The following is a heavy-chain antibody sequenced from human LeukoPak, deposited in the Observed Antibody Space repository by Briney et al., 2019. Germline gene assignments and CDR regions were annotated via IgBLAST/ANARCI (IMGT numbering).Heavy chain of an antibody. CDR1: GYTFTSYG. Sequence: GASVKVSCKASGYTFTSYGISWVRQAPGQGLEWMGWISAYNGNTNYAQKLQGRVTMTTDTSTSTAYMELRSLRSDDTAVYYCARDHFIAVAVLPGAFDIWGQGTMVTVSS. J-gene: IGHJ3*02. V-gene: IGHV1-18*01. CDR2: ISAYNGNT. D-gene: IGHD6-19*01. CDR3: ARDHFIAVAVLPGAFDI.